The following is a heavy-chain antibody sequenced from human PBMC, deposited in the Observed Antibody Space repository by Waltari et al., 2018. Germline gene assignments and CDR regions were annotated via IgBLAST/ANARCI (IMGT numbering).Heavy chain of an antibody. D-gene: IGHD2-15*01. J-gene: IGHJ2*01. CDR1: GITLRNYG. Sequence: QVQLVESGGGVVQPGRSLRLSCAASGITLRNYGMPWFSQAPGKGLEWVAIIWSDGSNKYYRDSVKGRFTISRDNSKNTLYLQMNSLRVDDTAVYYCARDLGSGWYLDLWGRGTLVTVSS. CDR2: IWSDGSNK. CDR3: ARDLGSGWYLDL. V-gene: IGHV3-33*01.